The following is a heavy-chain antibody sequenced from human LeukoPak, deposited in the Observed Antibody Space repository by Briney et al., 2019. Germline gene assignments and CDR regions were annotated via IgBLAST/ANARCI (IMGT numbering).Heavy chain of an antibody. Sequence: PGGSLRLSCSVSGFTFSTYVMHWVRQATGKGLEYVSAISSNGDNTYYADSVKGRFTTSRDNSKNTLCLQMSSLRADDTAVYYCVRGTGYWGQGTLVTVSS. V-gene: IGHV3-64D*06. CDR1: GFTFSTYV. CDR3: VRGTGY. CDR2: ISSNGDNT. J-gene: IGHJ4*02.